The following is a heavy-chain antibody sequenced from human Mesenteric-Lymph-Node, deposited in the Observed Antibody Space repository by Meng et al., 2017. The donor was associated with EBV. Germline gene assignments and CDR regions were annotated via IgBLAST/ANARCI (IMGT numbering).Heavy chain of an antibody. Sequence: QVQLVQSGAEVKXPXSSVKVSXRAYGGTFNTYAITWVRQAPGQGLEWMGTFIPIFGTADYPRKFQGRVTITADESTSTVYMEVTSLRSEDTAVYYCARDNIAVAGMYNWFDPWGQGTLVTVSS. CDR2: FIPIFGTA. D-gene: IGHD6-19*01. J-gene: IGHJ5*02. CDR3: ARDNIAVAGMYNWFDP. CDR1: GGTFNTYA. V-gene: IGHV1-69*18.